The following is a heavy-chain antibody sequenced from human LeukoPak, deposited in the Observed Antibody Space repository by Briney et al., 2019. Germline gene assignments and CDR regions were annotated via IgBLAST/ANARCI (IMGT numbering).Heavy chain of an antibody. V-gene: IGHV4-31*11. CDR3: ARAGRYFDWLHWFDP. J-gene: IGHJ5*02. CDR2: IYYSGST. Sequence: SETLSLTCAVYGGSFSGYYWSWIRQHPGKGLEWIGYIYYSGSTYYNPSLKSRVTISVDTSKNQFSLKLSSVTAADTAVYYCARAGRYFDWLHWFDPWGQGTLVTVSS. CDR1: GGSFSGYY. D-gene: IGHD3-9*01.